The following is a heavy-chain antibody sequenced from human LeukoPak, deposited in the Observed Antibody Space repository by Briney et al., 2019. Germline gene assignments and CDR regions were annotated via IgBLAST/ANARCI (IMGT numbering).Heavy chain of an antibody. Sequence: GASVKVSCKASGYTFTSYGISWVRQAPGQGLEWMGWISAYNGNTNYAQNLQGRVTMTTDTSTSTAYMELRSLRSDDTAVYYCAGVRTSYDPSDYWGQGTLVTVSS. CDR2: ISAYNGNT. CDR1: GYTFTSYG. D-gene: IGHD5-12*01. V-gene: IGHV1-18*01. CDR3: AGVRTSYDPSDY. J-gene: IGHJ4*02.